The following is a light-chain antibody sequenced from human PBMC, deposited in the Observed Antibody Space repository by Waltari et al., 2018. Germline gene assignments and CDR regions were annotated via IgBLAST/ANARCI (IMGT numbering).Light chain of an antibody. CDR3: QQSYSTPRT. V-gene: IGKV1-39*01. CDR2: AAS. J-gene: IGKJ1*01. Sequence: DIQITQSPSSLSASVGDRVTITCRASQSISSYFNWYQQKPGKAPKHLIYAASSLQSGVPSRFSGSGSGTDFTLTISSLQPEDFATYYCQQSYSTPRTFGQGTKVEIK. CDR1: QSISSY.